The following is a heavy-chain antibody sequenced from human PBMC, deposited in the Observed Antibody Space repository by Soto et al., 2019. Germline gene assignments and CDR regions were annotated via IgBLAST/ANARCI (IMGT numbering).Heavy chain of an antibody. CDR2: INHSGST. CDR3: ARDKITGLFDY. CDR1: GGSFSGYY. Sequence: SSETLSLTCAVYGGSFSGYYWTWIRQPPGTGLEWIGEINHSGSTNYNPSLKSRVTISVDTSKNQFSLRLTSVTAADTAVYYCARDKITGLFDYWGQGTLVTVSS. D-gene: IGHD2-8*02. V-gene: IGHV4-34*01. J-gene: IGHJ4*02.